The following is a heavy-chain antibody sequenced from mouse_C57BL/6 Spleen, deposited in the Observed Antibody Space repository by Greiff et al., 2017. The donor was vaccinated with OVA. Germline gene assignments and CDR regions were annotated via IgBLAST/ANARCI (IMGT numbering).Heavy chain of an antibody. Sequence: QVQLQQPGAELVRPGSSVKLSCKASGYTFTSYWMHWVKQRPIQGLEWIGNIDPSDSETHYNQKFKDKATLTVDKSSSTAYMQRSSLTSEDSAVYYCARGSTMITTFAYWGQGTLVTVSA. V-gene: IGHV1-52*01. J-gene: IGHJ3*01. CDR1: GYTFTSYW. CDR3: ARGSTMITTFAY. CDR2: IDPSDSET. D-gene: IGHD2-4*01.